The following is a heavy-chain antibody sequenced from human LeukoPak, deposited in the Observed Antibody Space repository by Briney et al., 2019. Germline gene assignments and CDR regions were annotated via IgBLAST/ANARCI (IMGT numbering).Heavy chain of an antibody. CDR2: ISYSGTT. CDR1: GVSITTYY. D-gene: IGHD3-10*01. J-gene: IGHJ4*02. V-gene: IGHV4-59*01. CDR3: ATSYPSGSYGNLDS. Sequence: KPSETLSLTCPVSGVSITTYYWSWIRQPPGKGLEWIGFISYSGTTSYSPSLKSRVTTSVDAPKNQFSLKLSSVTAADAAVYYCATSYPSGSYGNLDSWGQGTLVSVSS.